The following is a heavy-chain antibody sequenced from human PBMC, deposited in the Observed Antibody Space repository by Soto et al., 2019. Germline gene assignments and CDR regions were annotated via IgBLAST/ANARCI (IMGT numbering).Heavy chain of an antibody. J-gene: IGHJ5*02. Sequence: QITLKESGPTLVKPTQTLTLTCTFSGFSLSTSGVGVGWIRQPPGKALEWLALIYWDDDKRHSPSQKSRITIAKDTSKNQVVLTMTNMDPVDTATYYCAHRTVTTHWFDPWGQGTLVTVSS. CDR2: IYWDDDK. D-gene: IGHD4-17*01. V-gene: IGHV2-5*02. CDR1: GFSLSTSGVG. CDR3: AHRTVTTHWFDP.